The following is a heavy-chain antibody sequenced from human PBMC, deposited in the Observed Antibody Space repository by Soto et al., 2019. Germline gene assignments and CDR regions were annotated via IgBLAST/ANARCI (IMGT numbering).Heavy chain of an antibody. CDR1: GGSISSGDYY. D-gene: IGHD5-18*01. J-gene: IGHJ4*02. V-gene: IGHV4-30-4*02. CDR3: VIMLTYGYWYFDN. CDR2: IYYSGST. Sequence: PSEPLSLTCTVSGGSISSGDYYWSWIRQPPGKGLEWIGYIYYSGSTYYNPSLKSRVTISVDTSKNQFSLKLSSVTGADTAVYYCVIMLTYGYWYFDNRCQGTPVSVSS.